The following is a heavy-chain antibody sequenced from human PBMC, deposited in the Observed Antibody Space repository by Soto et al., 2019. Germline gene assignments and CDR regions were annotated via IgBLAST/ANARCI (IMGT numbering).Heavy chain of an antibody. CDR1: GGTFSSYT. J-gene: IGHJ5*02. Sequence: QVQLVQSGAEVKKPGSSVKVSCKASGGTFSSYTISWVRQAPGQGLEWMGRIIRILGIANYAQKFQGRVTITAKNTTSTAYMEPSSLRSKDTAVFYSASIYYWGGWSDPGGQGTLVPVS. V-gene: IGHV1-69*02. CDR2: IIRILGIA. CDR3: ASIYYWGGWSDP. D-gene: IGHD2-21*01.